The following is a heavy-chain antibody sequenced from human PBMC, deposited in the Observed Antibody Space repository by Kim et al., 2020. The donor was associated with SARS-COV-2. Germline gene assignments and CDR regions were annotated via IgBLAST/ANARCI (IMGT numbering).Heavy chain of an antibody. V-gene: IGHV3-72*01. CDR3: ARSSYCTNGLCYRGLDY. Sequence: GGSLRLSCAASGFTFSDHYMDWVRQAPGKGLEWVGRSRNKANSYTTEYAASVKGRFTISRDDSKNSVDLQMNSLKTEDTAVYYCARSSYCTNGLCYRGLDYWGQGTLVTVSS. D-gene: IGHD2-8*01. J-gene: IGHJ4*02. CDR2: SRNKANSYTT. CDR1: GFTFSDHY.